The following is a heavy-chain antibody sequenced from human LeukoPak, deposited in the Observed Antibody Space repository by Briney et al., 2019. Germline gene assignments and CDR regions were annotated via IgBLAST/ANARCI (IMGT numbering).Heavy chain of an antibody. CDR1: GFTFSSYA. CDR3: ASQSSGWYSVGEGYFDY. V-gene: IGHV3-30-3*01. J-gene: IGHJ4*01. CDR2: ISYDGSNK. D-gene: IGHD6-19*01. Sequence: GRSLRLSCAASGFTFSSYAMHWVRQAPGKGLEWVAVISYDGSNKYYADSVKGRFTISRDNSKNTLYLQMNSLRAEDTAVYYCASQSSGWYSVGEGYFDYWGQEPWSPSPQ.